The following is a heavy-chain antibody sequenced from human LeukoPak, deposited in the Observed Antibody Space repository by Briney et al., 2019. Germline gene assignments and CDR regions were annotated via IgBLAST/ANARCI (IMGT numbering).Heavy chain of an antibody. V-gene: IGHV3-7*01. CDR1: GFAFSAYW. CDR2: IDLGGSAK. Sequence: GGSLRLSCSASGFAFSAYWVNWVRQAPGKGPEWVANIDLGGSAKSCVDSVKGRCTISRDNANNSLYLQMNSLRVEDTAVYYCAAWGLHNYWGQGTLVTVSS. D-gene: IGHD7-27*01. CDR3: AAWGLHNY. J-gene: IGHJ4*02.